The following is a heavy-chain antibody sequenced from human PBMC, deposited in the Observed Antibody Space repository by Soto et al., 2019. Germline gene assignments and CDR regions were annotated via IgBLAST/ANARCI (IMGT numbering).Heavy chain of an antibody. Sequence: QLQLQESGPGLVKPSETLSLTCRVSDGSMNSDSSYWGWIRQPPGKGLEGIGVINHSGSTYHNLSLKGRFTMSVDAPRNQFSLKLTSMTAADSAVYYCARLGGYVSVGYYYLWDSWGQGALVTVSS. V-gene: IGHV4-39*01. D-gene: IGHD3-22*01. CDR1: DGSMNSDSSY. J-gene: IGHJ4*02. CDR2: INHSGST. CDR3: ARLGGYVSVGYYYLWDS.